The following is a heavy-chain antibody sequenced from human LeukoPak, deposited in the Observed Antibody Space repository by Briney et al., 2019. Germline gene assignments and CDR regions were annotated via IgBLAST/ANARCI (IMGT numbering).Heavy chain of an antibody. CDR1: GGSISSGGYY. CDR3: ARTRTNDLLTGDYFDY. CDR2: IYYSGST. V-gene: IGHV4-31*03. Sequence: SETLSLTCTVSGGSISSGGYYWSWIRQHPGRGLEWIEYIYYSGSTYDNPALRSRITISVDTSKNQFSLKLSSVTAADTAVYYCARTRTNDLLTGDYFDYWGQGTLVTVSS. D-gene: IGHD7-27*01. J-gene: IGHJ4*02.